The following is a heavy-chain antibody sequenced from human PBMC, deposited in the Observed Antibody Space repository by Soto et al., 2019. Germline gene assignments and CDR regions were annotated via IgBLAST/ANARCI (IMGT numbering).Heavy chain of an antibody. V-gene: IGHV4-61*01. J-gene: IGHJ4*02. Sequence: PXETLCLTCTVAGRSVSSGSYYWSWIRQPPGKGLAWIGYIYYSGSTNYNPSLKSRVTISVDTSKNQFSLKLSSVTAADTAVYYCARSTSLGYSYGYDSKWGQGTLVTVSS. CDR3: ARSTSLGYSYGYDSK. CDR2: IYYSGST. CDR1: GRSVSSGSYY. D-gene: IGHD5-18*01.